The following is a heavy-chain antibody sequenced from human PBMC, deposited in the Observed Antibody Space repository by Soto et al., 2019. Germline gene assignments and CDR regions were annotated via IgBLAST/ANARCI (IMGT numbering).Heavy chain of an antibody. CDR1: GYTFTNFG. CDR3: ARGDYGGNSDFLSN. CDR2: ISVYNGHT. D-gene: IGHD4-17*01. J-gene: IGHJ4*02. V-gene: IGHV1-18*04. Sequence: ASVKVSCKASGYTFTNFGITWVRQAPGQGLEWMGWISVYNGHTSYAQRFQGRVTMTTDTSTSTAYLELRSLRSDDTAVYYCARGDYGGNSDFLSNWGQGTLVTVSP.